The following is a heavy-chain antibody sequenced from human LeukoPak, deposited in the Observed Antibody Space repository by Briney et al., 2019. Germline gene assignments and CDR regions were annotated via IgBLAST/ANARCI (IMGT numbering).Heavy chain of an antibody. V-gene: IGHV3-30-3*01. D-gene: IGHD1-26*01. CDR3: ARVGEVAPFDC. Sequence: GGSLRLSCAASGFTFSSYAMHWVRQAPGKGLEWVAVISYDVSNKYYADSVKGRFTISRDNSKNTLYLQMNSLRAEDTAVYYCARVGEVAPFDCWGQGTLVTVSS. CDR1: GFTFSSYA. CDR2: ISYDVSNK. J-gene: IGHJ4*02.